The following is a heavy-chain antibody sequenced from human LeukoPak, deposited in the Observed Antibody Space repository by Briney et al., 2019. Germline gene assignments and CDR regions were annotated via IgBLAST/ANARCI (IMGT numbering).Heavy chain of an antibody. CDR1: GYTFIIYG. V-gene: IGHV1-18*04. J-gene: IGHJ6*04. Sequence: GASVKVSFKASGYTFIIYGISWVRQAPGQGREGMGWISAYNGNTNYAQKVQGRVTMTTDTSTSTAYMEMRSLRSDDTAVYYCAREGYSGYGGYYYYGMDVWGKGTTVTVSS. D-gene: IGHD5-12*01. CDR3: AREGYSGYGGYYYYGMDV. CDR2: ISAYNGNT.